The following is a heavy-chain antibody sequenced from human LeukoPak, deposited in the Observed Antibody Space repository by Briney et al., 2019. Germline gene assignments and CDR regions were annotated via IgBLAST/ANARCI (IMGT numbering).Heavy chain of an antibody. CDR2: ISYSGST. D-gene: IGHD5-24*01. CDR3: ARVDMATIFDY. J-gene: IGHJ4*02. Sequence: SETLSLTCNVSGGSISSANMYWSWIRQPPGKGLEWIGYISYSGSTYYNASLKSRVTISFDASNNRFSLKLTSMTAADTAIYFCARVDMATIFDYWGQGALVTVSS. CDR1: GGSISSANMY. V-gene: IGHV4-30-4*01.